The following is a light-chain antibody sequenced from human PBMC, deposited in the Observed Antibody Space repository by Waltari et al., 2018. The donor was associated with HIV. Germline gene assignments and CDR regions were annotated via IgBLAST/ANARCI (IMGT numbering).Light chain of an antibody. CDR1: SGPVPTTYY. CDR3: VLYMGSGLRV. V-gene: IGLV8-61*01. CDR2: STN. Sequence: QTVVTQEPSFSVSPGGTVTLTCGLSSGPVPTTYYPSWYQQTPGQAPRTLIYSTNTRSSGVPDRFSGSILGNKAALTITGAQADDESDYYCVLYMGSGLRVFGGGTKLTVL. J-gene: IGLJ3*02.